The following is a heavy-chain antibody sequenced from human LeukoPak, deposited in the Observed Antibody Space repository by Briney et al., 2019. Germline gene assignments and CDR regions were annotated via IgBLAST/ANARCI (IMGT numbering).Heavy chain of an antibody. CDR2: IKQDGSKK. D-gene: IGHD5-24*01. CDR1: GFPFSSYW. J-gene: IGHJ4*02. CDR3: TRVGYIDEGIDY. Sequence: GGSLSLSCVASGFPFSSYWMTWVRQAPGKGLEWVANIKQDGSKKSYVDSVKGRFTISRDNAKNSLYLQMNSLRAEDTAIYYCTRVGYIDEGIDYWGQGTLVTVYS. V-gene: IGHV3-7*04.